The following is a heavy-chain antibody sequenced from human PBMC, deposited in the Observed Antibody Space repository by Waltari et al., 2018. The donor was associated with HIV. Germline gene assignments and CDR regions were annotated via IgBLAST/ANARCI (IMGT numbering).Heavy chain of an antibody. V-gene: IGHV3-30*04. CDR2: IPFDGENK. J-gene: IGHJ4*02. D-gene: IGHD2-2*01. Sequence: QVQLVESGGGVVQPGGSLKLSCAASGFTFSNYALHWVRQAPGKGGEGVVRIPFDGENKKHEESVRGGCTVSRYNSNNTLYLQMSSLRAGETALYYCAREGDCFSNRCSGGLMSYCGQGMLGSVSS. CDR1: GFTFSNYA. CDR3: AREGDCFSNRCSGGLMSY.